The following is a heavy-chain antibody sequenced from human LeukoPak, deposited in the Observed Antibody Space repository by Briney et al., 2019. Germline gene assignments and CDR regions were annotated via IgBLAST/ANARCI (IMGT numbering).Heavy chain of an antibody. CDR1: GFTFDDYA. V-gene: IGHV3-9*01. J-gene: IGHJ4*02. D-gene: IGHD6-13*01. Sequence: GGSLRLSCAASGFTFDDYAMHWVRQAPGKGLEWVSGISWNSGSIGYADSVKGRFTISRDNAKNSLYLQMNSLRAEDTAVYYCARVGIIAAAGSNDYWGQGTLVTVSS. CDR2: ISWNSGSI. CDR3: ARVGIIAAAGSNDY.